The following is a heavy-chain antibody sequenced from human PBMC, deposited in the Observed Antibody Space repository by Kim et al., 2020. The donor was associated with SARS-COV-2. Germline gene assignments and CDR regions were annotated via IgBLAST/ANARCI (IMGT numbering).Heavy chain of an antibody. CDR2: ISSNGGST. D-gene: IGHD3-3*01. CDR1: GFTFSSYA. CDR3: VKDKAIFGRCFDY. Sequence: GGSLRLSCSASGFTFSSYAMHWVRQAPGKGLEYVSAISSNGGSTYYADSVKGRFTISRDNSKNTLYLQMSSLRAEDTAVYYCVKDKAIFGRCFDYWGQGTLVTVSS. J-gene: IGHJ4*02. V-gene: IGHV3-64D*06.